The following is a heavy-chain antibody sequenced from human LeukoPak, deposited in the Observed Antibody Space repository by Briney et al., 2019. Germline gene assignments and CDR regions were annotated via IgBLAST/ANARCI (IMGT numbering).Heavy chain of an antibody. D-gene: IGHD6-13*01. CDR2: IIPILGIA. Sequence: SVKVSCKASGGTFSSYAISWVRQAPGHGLEWMGRIIPILGIANYAQKFQGRVTITVDKSTSTAYMELSSLRSEDTAVYYCARQWHSSSCYWFDPWGQGTLVTVSS. J-gene: IGHJ5*02. CDR1: GGTFSSYA. V-gene: IGHV1-69*04. CDR3: ARQWHSSSCYWFDP.